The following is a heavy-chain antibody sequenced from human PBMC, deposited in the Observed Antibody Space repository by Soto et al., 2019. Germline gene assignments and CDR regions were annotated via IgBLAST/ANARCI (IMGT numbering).Heavy chain of an antibody. J-gene: IGHJ6*02. CDR3: ARCTVNDNIVGATSRGYYYYGMDV. D-gene: IGHD1-26*01. V-gene: IGHV5-51*01. CDR2: IYPGDSDT. CDR1: GNSFTSYC. Sequence: PGEALNISCKGSGNSFTSYCIGWVRQMPGKGLEWMGIIYPGDSDTRYSPSFQGQVTISADKSISTAYLQWSSLKASDTAMYYCARCTVNDNIVGATSRGYYYYGMDVWGQGTTVTVSS.